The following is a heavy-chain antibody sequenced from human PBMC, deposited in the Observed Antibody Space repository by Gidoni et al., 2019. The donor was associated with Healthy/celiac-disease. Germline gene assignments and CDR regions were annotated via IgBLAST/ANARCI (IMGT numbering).Heavy chain of an antibody. CDR3: ARVYYDSSVGFDY. CDR1: GFSFSDYY. D-gene: IGHD3-22*01. J-gene: IGHJ4*02. Sequence: QVQLVESGGGLVKPGGSLRLSCAASGFSFSDYYMSWIRQAPGKGLEWVSYISSSGSSIFFADSVKGRFTISRDNAKNSLYLQMNSLRAEDTAVYYCARVYYDSSVGFDYWGQGTLVTVSS. V-gene: IGHV3-11*01. CDR2: ISSSGSSI.